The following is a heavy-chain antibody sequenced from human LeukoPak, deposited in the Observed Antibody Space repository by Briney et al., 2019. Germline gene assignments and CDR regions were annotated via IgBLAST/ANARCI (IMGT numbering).Heavy chain of an antibody. V-gene: IGHV1-24*01. CDR3: ATGYYDSSGSPRYYFDY. CDR1: AYTLTELS. D-gene: IGHD3-22*01. Sequence: AAVKVSCKVSAYTLTELSMHWVRQAPGKEREGRGGFDRVDGEPMYAQTFQGRVTMTEDTSPDTAYMELSSLRSEDTAVYYCATGYYDSSGSPRYYFDYWGQGTLVTVSP. J-gene: IGHJ4*02. CDR2: FDRVDGEP.